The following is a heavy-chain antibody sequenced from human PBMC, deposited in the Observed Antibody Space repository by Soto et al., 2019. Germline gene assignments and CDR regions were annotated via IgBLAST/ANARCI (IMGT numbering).Heavy chain of an antibody. V-gene: IGHV4-39*01. D-gene: IGHD3-10*01. CDR2: IYYSGST. Sequence: LSLTCTVSGGSISSSSYYWGWIRQPPGKGLEWIGSIYYSGSTYYNPSLKSRVTISVDTSKNQFSLKLSSVTAADTAVYYCARPGSLDGNYFDYWGQGTLVTVSS. J-gene: IGHJ4*02. CDR3: ARPGSLDGNYFDY. CDR1: GGSISSSSYY.